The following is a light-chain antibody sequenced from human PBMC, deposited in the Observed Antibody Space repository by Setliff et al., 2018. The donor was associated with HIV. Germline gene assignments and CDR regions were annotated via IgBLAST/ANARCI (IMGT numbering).Light chain of an antibody. Sequence: QSALTQPHSASGTPGQRVTISCSGSSSNIGINYVYWYQQLPGTAPKLLIYRDNQRPSGVPDRFSGSKSGTSASLAISGLRSEDEADYYCAAWDDSLSGQVFGTGTKV. J-gene: IGLJ1*01. CDR2: RDN. CDR3: AAWDDSLSGQV. CDR1: SSNIGINY. V-gene: IGLV1-47*01.